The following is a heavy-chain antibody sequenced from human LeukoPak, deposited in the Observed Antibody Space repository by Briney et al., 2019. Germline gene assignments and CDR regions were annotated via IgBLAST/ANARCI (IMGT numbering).Heavy chain of an antibody. D-gene: IGHD6-19*01. CDR2: ISSNGGST. CDR1: GFTFSSYA. J-gene: IGHJ4*02. V-gene: IGHV3-64*01. CDR3: ARGSGIAVAGTDY. Sequence: GGSLRLSCAASGFTFSSYAMHWVRQAPGKGLEYVSAISSNGGSTYYANSVKGRFTISRDNSKNTLYLQMGSLRAEDMAVYYCARGSGIAVAGTDYWGQGTLVTVSS.